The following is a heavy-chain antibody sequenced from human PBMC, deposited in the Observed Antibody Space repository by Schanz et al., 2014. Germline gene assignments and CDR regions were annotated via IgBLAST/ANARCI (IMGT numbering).Heavy chain of an antibody. V-gene: IGHV3-53*01. CDR1: GFTVSSNY. CDR2: IYSGGST. CDR3: ARDRWDWNNAFDI. D-gene: IGHD1-1*01. J-gene: IGHJ3*02. Sequence: EVQLVESGGGLIQPGGSLRLSCAASGFTVSSNYMSWVRQAPGKGLEWVSVIYSGGSTYYADSVKGRFTISRDNSKNTLYLQMTSLRAEDPAVYYCARDRWDWNNAFDIWGQGTMVTVSS.